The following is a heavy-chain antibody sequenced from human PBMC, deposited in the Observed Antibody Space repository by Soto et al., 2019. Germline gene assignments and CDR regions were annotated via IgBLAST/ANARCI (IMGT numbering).Heavy chain of an antibody. CDR3: ARRGGYDEYYFDY. CDR1: GGSISSYY. CDR2: IYYSGST. D-gene: IGHD5-12*01. Sequence: QVQLQESGPGLVKPSETLSLTCTVSGGSISSYYWSWIRQPPGKGLEWIGYIYYSGSTNYNPSLKSRVTRSVDTSKNQFSLKLSSVTAADTAVYYCARRGGYDEYYFDYWGQGTLVTVSS. V-gene: IGHV4-59*01. J-gene: IGHJ4*02.